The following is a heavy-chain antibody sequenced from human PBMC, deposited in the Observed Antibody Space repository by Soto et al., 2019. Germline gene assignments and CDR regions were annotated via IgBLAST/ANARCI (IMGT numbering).Heavy chain of an antibody. CDR1: GDTFSSYA. D-gene: IGHD3-10*02. CDR3: ARDPLSSFAMDV. V-gene: IGHV1-69*13. Sequence: SVKVSCNASGDTFSSYAISWVRQAPGKGLEWMGKIIPTFGRTNYAQKFQGRLTISADDSTSTAYMELSSLLSEDTAGYYCARDPLSSFAMDVWGQGTTVTVSS. J-gene: IGHJ6*02. CDR2: IIPTFGRT.